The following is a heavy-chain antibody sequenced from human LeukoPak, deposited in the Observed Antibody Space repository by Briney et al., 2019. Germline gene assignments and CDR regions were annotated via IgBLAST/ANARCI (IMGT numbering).Heavy chain of an antibody. D-gene: IGHD6-13*01. CDR3: ASPYSSSWYVDY. Sequence: PSETLSLTCAVYGGSFSGYYWSWIRQPPGKGLEWIGEINHSGSTNYNPSLKSRVTISVDTSKNQFSLKLSSVTAADTAVYYCASPYSSSWYVDYWGQGTLVTVSS. CDR2: INHSGST. J-gene: IGHJ4*02. V-gene: IGHV4-34*01. CDR1: GGSFSGYY.